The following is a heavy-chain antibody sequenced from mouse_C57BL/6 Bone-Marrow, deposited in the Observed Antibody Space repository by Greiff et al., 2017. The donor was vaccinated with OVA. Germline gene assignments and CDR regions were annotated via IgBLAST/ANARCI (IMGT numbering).Heavy chain of an antibody. CDR1: GFTFSSYT. D-gene: IGHD2-5*01. Sequence: EVMLVESGGGLVKPGGSLKLSCAASGFTFSSYTMSWVRQTPEKRLEWVATISGGGGNTYYPDSVKGRFTISRDNAKNTLYLQMSSLRSEDTALYYCASAYYSNYYFDYWGQGTTLTVSS. V-gene: IGHV5-9*01. CDR2: ISGGGGNT. CDR3: ASAYYSNYYFDY. J-gene: IGHJ2*01.